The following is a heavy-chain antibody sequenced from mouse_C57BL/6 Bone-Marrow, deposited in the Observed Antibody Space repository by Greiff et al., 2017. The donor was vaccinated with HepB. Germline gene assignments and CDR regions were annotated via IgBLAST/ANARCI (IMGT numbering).Heavy chain of an antibody. Sequence: VQLKESGGGLVQPGGSMKLSCVASGFTFSNYWMNWVRQSPEKGLEWVAQIRLKSDNYATHYAESVKGRFTISRDDSKSSVYLQMNNLRAEDTGIYYCTDGDYYGSSYPFAYWGQGTLVTVSA. D-gene: IGHD1-1*01. CDR2: IRLKSDNYAT. V-gene: IGHV6-3*01. J-gene: IGHJ3*01. CDR3: TDGDYYGSSYPFAY. CDR1: GFTFSNYW.